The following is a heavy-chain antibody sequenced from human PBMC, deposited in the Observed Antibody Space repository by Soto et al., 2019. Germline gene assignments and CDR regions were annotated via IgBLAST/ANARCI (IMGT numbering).Heavy chain of an antibody. CDR2: ISAYNGNT. Sequence: ASVKVSCKSSGYSFNRYGITWVRQAPGQGLEWMGWISAYNGNTNYAQKLQGGVTMTTDTSTSTAYMELRSLRSDDTAVYYCARALRYSSGLIREFDYWGQGTLVTVSS. CDR3: ARALRYSSGLIREFDY. D-gene: IGHD6-19*01. J-gene: IGHJ4*02. CDR1: GYSFNRYG. V-gene: IGHV1-18*01.